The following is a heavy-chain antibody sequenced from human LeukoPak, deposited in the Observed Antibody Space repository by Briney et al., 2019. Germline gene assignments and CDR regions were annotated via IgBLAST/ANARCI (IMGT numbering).Heavy chain of an antibody. D-gene: IGHD3-22*01. J-gene: IGHJ4*02. CDR1: GFTFSSYA. Sequence: GGSLRLSCAASGFTFSSYAMHWVRQAPGKGLEWVSGISWNSGSIGYADSVKGRFTISRDNAKNSLYLQMNSLRAEDMALYYCAKDIGYYYDSSGYYDYWGQGTLVTVSS. V-gene: IGHV3-9*03. CDR3: AKDIGYYYDSSGYYDY. CDR2: ISWNSGSI.